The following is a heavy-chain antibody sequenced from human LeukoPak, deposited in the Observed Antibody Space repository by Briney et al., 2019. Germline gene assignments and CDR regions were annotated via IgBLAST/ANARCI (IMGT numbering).Heavy chain of an antibody. J-gene: IGHJ4*02. CDR3: ARDQYAGYDPYYFDY. D-gene: IGHD2-2*01. CDR2: IRSRTYGWTT. CDR1: GFTFGAYT. Sequence: GGSLRLSCTASGFTFGAYTMTWVRQAPGKGLEWVSFIRSRTYGWTTEYAASVKGRFTISRDDSKSIAYLQMNSLKTEDTAVYYCARDQYAGYDPYYFDYWGQGTLVTVSS. V-gene: IGHV3-49*04.